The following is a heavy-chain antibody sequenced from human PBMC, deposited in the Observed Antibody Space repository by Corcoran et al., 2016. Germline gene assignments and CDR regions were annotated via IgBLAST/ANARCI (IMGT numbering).Heavy chain of an antibody. D-gene: IGHD3-10*01. V-gene: IGHV1-69*01. CDR2: IIPIFGTA. CDR1: GGTFSSYA. Sequence: QVQLVQSGAEVKKPGSSVKVSCKASGGTFSSYAISWVRQAPGQGLEWMGGIIPIFGTANYAQKFQGRVTITADESTSTAYMELSSLRSEDTAVYYCARGEITMVRGVIIAAHHFDYWGQGTLVTVSS. CDR3: ARGEITMVRGVIIAAHHFDY. J-gene: IGHJ4*02.